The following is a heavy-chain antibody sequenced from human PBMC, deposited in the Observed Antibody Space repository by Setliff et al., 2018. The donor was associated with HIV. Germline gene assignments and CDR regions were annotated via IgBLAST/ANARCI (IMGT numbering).Heavy chain of an antibody. Sequence: PGGSLRLSCAASGFTFSSYAMSWVRQAPGKGLEWVSFIYSAGSTTSYADSVKGRFTISRDNSRNTLYLQMNRLRAEDTAVYYCAKDDVLRNPGAFNIWGQGTMVTVSS. CDR1: GFTFSSYA. V-gene: IGHV3-23*03. CDR2: IYSAGSTT. CDR3: AKDDVLRNPGAFNI. J-gene: IGHJ3*02.